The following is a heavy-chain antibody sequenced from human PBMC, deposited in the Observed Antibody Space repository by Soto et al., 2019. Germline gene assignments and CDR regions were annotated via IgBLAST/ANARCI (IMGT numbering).Heavy chain of an antibody. V-gene: IGHV4-30-4*01. Sequence: QVQLQESGTGLVKPSQTLALTCTVSGGSISSGDYYWSWIRQPPGKGLEWIGYIYYSGSTYYNPSRKSRVTISVEPSKNQFSLQLSSVTAAVTAVYYCARTHPITIFGVDSVGWFDPWGQGTLVTVSS. CDR1: GGSISSGDYY. CDR2: IYYSGST. J-gene: IGHJ5*02. D-gene: IGHD3-3*01. CDR3: ARTHPITIFGVDSVGWFDP.